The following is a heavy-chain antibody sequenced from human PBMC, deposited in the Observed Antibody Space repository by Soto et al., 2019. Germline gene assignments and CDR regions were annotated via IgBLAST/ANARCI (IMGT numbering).Heavy chain of an antibody. D-gene: IGHD1-1*01. J-gene: IGHJ6*02. CDR2: ISYDGSNK. CDR1: GFTFSSYA. Sequence: PGGSLRLSCAASGFTFSSYAMHWVRQAPGKGLEWVAVISYDGSNKYYADSVKGRFTISRDNSKNTLYLQMNSLRAEDTAVYYCARDRYGYYYYGMDVWGQGTTVTVSS. CDR3: ARDRYGYYYYGMDV. V-gene: IGHV3-30-3*01.